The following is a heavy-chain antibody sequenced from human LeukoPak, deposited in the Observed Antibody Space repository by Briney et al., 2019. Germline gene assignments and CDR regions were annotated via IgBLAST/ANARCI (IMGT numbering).Heavy chain of an antibody. D-gene: IGHD3-10*01. J-gene: IGHJ4*02. Sequence: ASVKVPCKASGYTFTRYYMHWVGQAPGQGLEWMGVINPSGGRTSYAQKFQGRVTMTRDTSTSPVYMELSSLRSEDTAVYYCAREGGGSGSYSPFDYWGQGTLVTVSS. CDR1: GYTFTRYY. CDR2: INPSGGRT. CDR3: AREGGGSGSYSPFDY. V-gene: IGHV1-46*01.